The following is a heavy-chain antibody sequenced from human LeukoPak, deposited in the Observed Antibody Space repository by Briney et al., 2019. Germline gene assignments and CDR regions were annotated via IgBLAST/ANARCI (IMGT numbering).Heavy chain of an antibody. CDR1: GYTFTSYG. V-gene: IGHV1-18*01. CDR3: ASGKNYDFWSGYPPFDY. D-gene: IGHD3-3*01. J-gene: IGHJ4*02. Sequence: GASVKVSCKASGYTFTSYGISWVRQAPGQGLEWMGWISAYNGNTNYAQKLQGRVTMTTDTSTSTAYMELRSLRSDDTSVHYCASGKNYDFWSGYPPFDYWGQGTLVTVSS. CDR2: ISAYNGNT.